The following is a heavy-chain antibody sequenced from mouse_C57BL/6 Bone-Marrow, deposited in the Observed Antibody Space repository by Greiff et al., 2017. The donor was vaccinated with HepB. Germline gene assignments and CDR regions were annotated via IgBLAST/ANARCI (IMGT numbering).Heavy chain of an antibody. D-gene: IGHD1-1*01. Sequence: QVQLKQSGPELVRPGVSVKISCQGSGYTFTDYAMHWVKQSHAKSLEWIGVISTYYGDASYNQKFKDKATMTVDKSSSTAYMELARLTSEDSAVYYCDYGSSSGYFDYWGQGTTLTVSA. V-gene: IGHV1-67*01. J-gene: IGHJ2*01. CDR3: DYGSSSGYFDY. CDR2: ISTYYGDA. CDR1: GYTFTDYA.